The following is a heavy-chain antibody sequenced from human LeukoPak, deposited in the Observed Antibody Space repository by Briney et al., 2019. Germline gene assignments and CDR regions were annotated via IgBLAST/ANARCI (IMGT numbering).Heavy chain of an antibody. J-gene: IGHJ4*02. CDR3: ARSRGNYGSGTLRNYFGY. CDR2: INHSGST. V-gene: IGHV4-34*01. Sequence: SETLSLACAVYGGSFSGYYWSWIRQPPGKGLEWIGEINHSGSTNYNPSLKSRVTISVDTSKNQFSLKLSSVTAADTAVYYCARSRGNYGSGTLRNYFGYWGQGTLVTVSS. CDR1: GGSFSGYY. D-gene: IGHD3-10*01.